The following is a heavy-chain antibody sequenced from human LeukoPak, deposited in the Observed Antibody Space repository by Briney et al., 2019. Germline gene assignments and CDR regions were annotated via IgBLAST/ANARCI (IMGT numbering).Heavy chain of an antibody. J-gene: IGHJ4*02. CDR1: GFSLSTSGVG. D-gene: IGHD4-23*01. CDR2: IYWDDDR. V-gene: IGHV2-5*02. CDR3: VHLPTVVKEGRFDY. Sequence: ESGPTLVKPTQTLTLTCTFSGFSLSTSGVGVGWIRQPPGKALEWLALIYWDDDRRYRPSLRSRLTITKDTSKNEVVLGMTNMDPVDTATYYCVHLPTVVKEGRFDYWGQGTLVTVSS.